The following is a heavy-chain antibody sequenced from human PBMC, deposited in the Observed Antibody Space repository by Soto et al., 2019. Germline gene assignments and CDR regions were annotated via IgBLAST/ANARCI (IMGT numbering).Heavy chain of an antibody. CDR3: AKTAEAVSGTVYDS. Sequence: EVQLLESGGGLVQPGGSLGLSCAASQFTFSNYAMGWVRQPPGKGLEWVSAIGGSGGSLHYADSVKGRFTISRDNSKKTLYLLKKSLRAEDAAVDYCAKTAEAVSGTVYDSWGQGTLVTVSS. D-gene: IGHD6-19*01. CDR1: QFTFSNYA. CDR2: IGGSGGSL. V-gene: IGHV3-23*01. J-gene: IGHJ4*02.